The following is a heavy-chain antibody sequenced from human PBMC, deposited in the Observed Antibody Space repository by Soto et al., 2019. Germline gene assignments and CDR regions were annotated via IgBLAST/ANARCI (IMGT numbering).Heavy chain of an antibody. Sequence: PSETLSLTCTVSGGSISSSSYYWGWIRQAPGKGLEWVSVIYSGGSTYYADSVKGRFTISRDNSKNTLYLQMNSLRAEDTAVYYCAKDRSMITFGGVIGICFDYWGQGTLVTAPQ. J-gene: IGHJ4*02. D-gene: IGHD3-16*02. CDR2: IYSGGST. CDR3: AKDRSMITFGGVIGICFDY. V-gene: IGHV3-53*01. CDR1: GGSISSSSYY.